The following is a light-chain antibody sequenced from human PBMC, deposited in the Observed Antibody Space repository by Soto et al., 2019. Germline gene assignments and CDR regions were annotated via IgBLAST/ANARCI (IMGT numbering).Light chain of an antibody. CDR1: SSDVGGYNS. J-gene: IGLJ1*01. CDR3: SSYAGSNTHYV. CDR2: EVS. V-gene: IGLV2-8*01. Sequence: QSVLTQPPSASGSPGQSVSISCTGTSSDVGGYNSVSWYQQHPGKAPKLMIYEVSKRPSGVPDRFSGSKSGNTASLTVSGLQAEDEADYYCSSYAGSNTHYVFGTGTKVTVL.